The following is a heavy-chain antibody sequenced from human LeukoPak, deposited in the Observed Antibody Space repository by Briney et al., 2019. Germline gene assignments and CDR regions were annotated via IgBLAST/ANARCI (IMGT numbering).Heavy chain of an antibody. Sequence: SETLSLTCAVYGGPFSGYYWSWIRQPPGKGLEWIGEINHSGSTNYNPSLKSRVTISVDTSKNQFSLKLSSVTAADTAVYYCARGRYGSALDYWGQGTLVTVSS. D-gene: IGHD3-10*01. V-gene: IGHV4-34*01. CDR2: INHSGST. J-gene: IGHJ4*02. CDR1: GGPFSGYY. CDR3: ARGRYGSALDY.